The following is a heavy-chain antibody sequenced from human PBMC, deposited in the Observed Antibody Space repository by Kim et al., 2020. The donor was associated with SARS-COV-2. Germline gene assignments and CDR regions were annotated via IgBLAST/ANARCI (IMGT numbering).Heavy chain of an antibody. V-gene: IGHV3-23*01. J-gene: IGHJ4*02. D-gene: IGHD2-15*01. Sequence: GGSLRLSCAASGFTFSSYAMSWVRQAPGKGLEWDSAISGSGGSTYYADSVKGRFTISRDNSKNTLYLQMNSLRAEDTAVYYCASIVVVVAAGYFDYWGQGTLVSVSS. CDR3: ASIVVVVAAGYFDY. CDR2: ISGSGGST. CDR1: GFTFSSYA.